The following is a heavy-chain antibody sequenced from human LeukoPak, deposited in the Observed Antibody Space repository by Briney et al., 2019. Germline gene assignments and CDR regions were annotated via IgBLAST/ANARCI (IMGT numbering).Heavy chain of an antibody. J-gene: IGHJ6*03. CDR3: ATTRRSMVRGVQRKIYYYYMDV. D-gene: IGHD3-10*01. CDR1: GGSISSHY. V-gene: IGHV4-59*11. Sequence: TSETLSLTCTVSGGSISSHYWSWIRQPPGKGLEWIGYIYYRGSTNYNPSLKSRVTISVDTSKNQFSLKLSSVTAADTAVYYCATTRRSMVRGVQRKIYYYYMDVWGKGTTVTVSS. CDR2: IYYRGST.